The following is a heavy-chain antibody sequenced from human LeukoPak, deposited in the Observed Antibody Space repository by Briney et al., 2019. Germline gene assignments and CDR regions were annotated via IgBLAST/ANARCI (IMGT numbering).Heavy chain of an antibody. J-gene: IGHJ3*02. CDR1: GFTVSSNY. CDR2: IYSGGST. Sequence: GSLRLSCAASGFTVSSNYMSWVRQAPGKGLEWVSVIYSGGSTYYADSVKGRFTISRDYSKNTLYLQMNSLRAEDTAVYYCARDRGWFDAFDIWGQGTMVTVSS. D-gene: IGHD2-15*01. CDR3: ARDRGWFDAFDI. V-gene: IGHV3-53*01.